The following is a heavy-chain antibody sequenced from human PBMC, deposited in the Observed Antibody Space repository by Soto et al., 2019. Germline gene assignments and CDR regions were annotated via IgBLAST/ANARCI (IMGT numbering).Heavy chain of an antibody. V-gene: IGHV3-23*01. J-gene: IGHJ3*02. Sequence: EVQLLESGGVLVQPGGSLRLSCAASGFTFRVFAMSLVRQAPGKGLEWVSTISGRGENTYYADSVKGRFTISRDNSKNTLHLQMNSLGGEDTCVYYCAKDRGTGDYGVNAVDSWGQGTMVTVAS. CDR1: GFTFRVFA. CDR3: AKDRGTGDYGVNAVDS. CDR2: ISGRGENT. D-gene: IGHD4-17*01.